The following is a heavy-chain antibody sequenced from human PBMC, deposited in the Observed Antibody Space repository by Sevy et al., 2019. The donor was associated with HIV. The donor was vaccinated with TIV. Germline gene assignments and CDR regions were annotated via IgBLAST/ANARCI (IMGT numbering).Heavy chain of an antibody. CDR1: GFTFSSYP. Sequence: GGSLRLSCAASGFTFSSYPMSWVRQAPGKGLEWVSAISDSGGTTYYVDSVKGRFTISRDNSKKTLYLQMNSLRAEDTAVYYCAKVGLADYDDSRDYWGQGTLVTVSS. CDR3: AKVGLADYDDSRDY. D-gene: IGHD4-17*01. J-gene: IGHJ4*02. V-gene: IGHV3-23*01. CDR2: ISDSGGTT.